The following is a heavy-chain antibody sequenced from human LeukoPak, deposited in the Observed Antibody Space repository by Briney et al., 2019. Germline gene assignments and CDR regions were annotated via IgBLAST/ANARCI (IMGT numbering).Heavy chain of an antibody. CDR2: ISSSSSYI. D-gene: IGHD3-9*01. J-gene: IGHJ4*02. Sequence: GGSLRLSCAASGFTFSSYSMNWVRLAPGKGLEWVSSISSSSSYIYYADSVKGRFTISRDNAKNSLYLQMNSLRAEDTAVYYCAVQGLRYFSRYWGQGTLVTVSS. CDR1: GFTFSSYS. CDR3: AVQGLRYFSRY. V-gene: IGHV3-21*01.